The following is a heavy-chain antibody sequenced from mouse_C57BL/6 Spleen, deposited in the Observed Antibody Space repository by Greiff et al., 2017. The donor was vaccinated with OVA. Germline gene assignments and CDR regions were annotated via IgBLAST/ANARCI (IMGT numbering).Heavy chain of an antibody. CDR3: ARFDVFAY. V-gene: IGHV1-66*01. CDR2: IYPGSGST. CDR1: GYSFTSYY. J-gene: IGHJ3*01. Sequence: VQLQQSGPELVKPGASVKISCKASGYSFTSYYIHWVKQRPGQGLEWIGDIYPGSGSTNYNEKFKSKATLTVDTSSSTAYMQLSSLTSEDSAVYYCARFDVFAYWGQGTLVTVSA.